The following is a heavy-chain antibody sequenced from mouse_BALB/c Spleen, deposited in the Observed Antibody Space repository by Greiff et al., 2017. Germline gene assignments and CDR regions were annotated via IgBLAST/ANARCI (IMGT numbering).Heavy chain of an antibody. Sequence: VQLKQSGPELVKPGASVKISCKASGYTFTDYNMHWVKQSHGKSLEWIGYIYPYNGGTGYNQKFKSKATLTVDNSSSTAYMELRSLTSEDSAVYYCARGNYGSSPAWFAYWGQGTLVTVSA. CDR1: GYTFTDYN. D-gene: IGHD1-1*01. J-gene: IGHJ3*01. CDR2: IYPYNGGT. CDR3: ARGNYGSSPAWFAY. V-gene: IGHV1S29*02.